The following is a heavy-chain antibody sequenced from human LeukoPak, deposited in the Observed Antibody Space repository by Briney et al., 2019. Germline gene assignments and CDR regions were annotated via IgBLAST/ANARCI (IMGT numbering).Heavy chain of an antibody. Sequence: ASVKVSCKASAYTFTSYYMHWVRQAPGQGLESMGIINPSGGSTSYAQKFQGRVTMTRDTSTSTVYMELSSLRSEDTAVYYCARVGYCSGGSCYEVDYWGQGTLVTVSS. CDR3: ARVGYCSGGSCYEVDY. CDR1: AYTFTSYY. D-gene: IGHD2-15*01. CDR2: INPSGGST. J-gene: IGHJ4*02. V-gene: IGHV1-46*01.